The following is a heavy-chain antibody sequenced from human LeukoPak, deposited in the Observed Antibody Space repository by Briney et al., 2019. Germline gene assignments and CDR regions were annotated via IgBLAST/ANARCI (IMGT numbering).Heavy chain of an antibody. D-gene: IGHD4/OR15-4a*01. CDR2: VKQDGSER. CDR3: AREGAYYLDS. Sequence: PRGSLRLXCAASGFTFSSYWMSWVRQAPGKGLVWVANVKQDGSERYYVGSVRGRFTISRDNAKNSLYLQMNSLRAEDTAVYYCAREGAYYLDSWGQGTLVAVSS. J-gene: IGHJ4*02. CDR1: GFTFSSYW. V-gene: IGHV3-7*01.